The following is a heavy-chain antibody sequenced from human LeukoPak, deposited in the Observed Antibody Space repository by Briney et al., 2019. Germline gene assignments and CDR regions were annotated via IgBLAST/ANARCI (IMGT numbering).Heavy chain of an antibody. CDR3: ARAKRRMGYSRQLGAFDI. J-gene: IGHJ3*02. Sequence: SETLSLTCTVSGGSISSGGYYWSWIRQPAGKGLEWIGRIYTSGSTNYNPSLKSRVTMSVDTSKDQFSLKLSSVTAADTAVYYCARAKRRMGYSRQLGAFDIWGQGTMVTVSS. CDR2: IYTSGST. V-gene: IGHV4-61*02. CDR1: GGSISSGGYY. D-gene: IGHD6-13*01.